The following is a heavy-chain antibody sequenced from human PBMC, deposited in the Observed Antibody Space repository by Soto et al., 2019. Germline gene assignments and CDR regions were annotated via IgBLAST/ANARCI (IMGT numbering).Heavy chain of an antibody. D-gene: IGHD5-12*01. V-gene: IGHV3-7*01. J-gene: IGHJ4*02. Sequence: EVQLVESGGGLVQPGGSLRLSCAASGFTFSNYWMSWVRQAPGKGLEWVANIKQDGTEKNYVDSVRGRFTISRDNAKNSLYLQMNSLTAEDTAVYYCASVAIWGQGTLVTVSS. CDR1: GFTFSNYW. CDR2: IKQDGTEK. CDR3: ASVAI.